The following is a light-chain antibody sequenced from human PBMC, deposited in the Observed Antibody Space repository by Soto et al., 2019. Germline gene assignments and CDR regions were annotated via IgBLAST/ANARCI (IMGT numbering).Light chain of an antibody. V-gene: IGLV2-14*01. CDR3: SSYTTSSTLL. CDR2: EVS. Sequence: QSALTQPASVSGSPGQSIAISCTGTSSDVGAYNYVSWYQRHPGKAPRLMIYEVSNRPSGVSNRFSGSKSGNTASLTISGLQAEDEAEYYCSSYTTSSTLLFGGGTKLPVL. J-gene: IGLJ2*01. CDR1: SSDVGAYNY.